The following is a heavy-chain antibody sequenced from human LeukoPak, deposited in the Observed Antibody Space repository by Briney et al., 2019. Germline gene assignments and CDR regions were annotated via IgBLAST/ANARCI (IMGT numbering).Heavy chain of an antibody. CDR1: GYTFTSYG. D-gene: IGHD1-26*01. CDR2: ISAYNGNT. Sequence: ASVKVSCTASGYTFTSYGISWVRQAPGQGLEGMGWISAYNGNTNYAQKLQGRVTMTTDTSTSTAYMELRSLRSDDTAVYYCARDLGVKVGATTFDYWGQGTLVTVSS. CDR3: ARDLGVKVGATTFDY. J-gene: IGHJ4*02. V-gene: IGHV1-18*01.